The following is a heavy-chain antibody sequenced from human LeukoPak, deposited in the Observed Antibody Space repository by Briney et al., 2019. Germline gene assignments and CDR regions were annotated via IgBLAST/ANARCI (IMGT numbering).Heavy chain of an antibody. Sequence: ASVKDSSKAPGYTFTSYYMHWVRQAPGQGLEWMGIIKPSGGSTSYGQKLQGRVNMTRDTSKITVYMELSSLRSEDTAVYYCARDLGGYDLDYWGQGTLVTVSS. CDR3: ARDLGGYDLDY. J-gene: IGHJ4*02. D-gene: IGHD5-12*01. CDR2: IKPSGGST. CDR1: GYTFTSYY. V-gene: IGHV1-46*03.